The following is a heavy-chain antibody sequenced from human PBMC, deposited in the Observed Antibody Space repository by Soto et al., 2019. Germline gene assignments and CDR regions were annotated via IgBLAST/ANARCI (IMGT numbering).Heavy chain of an antibody. CDR3: ARGRYRKWFDP. D-gene: IGHD1-20*01. CDR1: GGSVSSGSYY. Sequence: DTLSLTCTVSGGSVSSGSYYWSWIRQPPGKGLEWIGYIYYSGSTNYNPSLKSRVTISVDTSKNQFSLKLSSVTAADTAVYHCARGRYRKWFDPWGQGTLVTVSA. CDR2: IYYSGST. J-gene: IGHJ5*02. V-gene: IGHV4-61*01.